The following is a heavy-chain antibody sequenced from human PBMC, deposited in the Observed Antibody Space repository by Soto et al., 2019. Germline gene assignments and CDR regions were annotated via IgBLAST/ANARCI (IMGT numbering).Heavy chain of an antibody. J-gene: IGHJ4*03. CDR2: ISGDSGNT. Sequence: ASVKVSCKASGYMFTKSAMHWVRQAPGQRLEWMGWISGDSGNTKYSPKLQDRVTITRDTSASTAYMELSSLRSEDTALYYCAIDGVAAGHFKFDDWGQGTLVTVAS. V-gene: IGHV1-3*01. D-gene: IGHD3-3*02. CDR1: GYMFTKSA. CDR3: AIDGVAAGHFKFDD.